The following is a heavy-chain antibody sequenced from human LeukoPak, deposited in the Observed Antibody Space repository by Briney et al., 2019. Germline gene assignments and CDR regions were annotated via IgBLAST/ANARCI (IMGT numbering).Heavy chain of an antibody. J-gene: IGHJ4*02. Sequence: GASVKVSCKASGYTFTSYDINWVRQATGQGLEWMGWMNPNSGNTGYAQKFQGRVTITRNTSISTAYMELSSLRSEDTAVYYCARGSDFYYHGYYFDYWGQGTLVTVSS. CDR3: ARGSDFYYHGYYFDY. D-gene: IGHD3-3*01. CDR2: MNPNSGNT. V-gene: IGHV1-8*03. CDR1: GYTFTSYD.